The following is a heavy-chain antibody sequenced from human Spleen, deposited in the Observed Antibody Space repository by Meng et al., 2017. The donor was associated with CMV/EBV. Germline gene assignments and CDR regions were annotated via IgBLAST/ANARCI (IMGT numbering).Heavy chain of an antibody. CDR1: GFTFSSYA. CDR2: ISYDGGNK. J-gene: IGHJ4*02. D-gene: IGHD3-3*01. V-gene: IGHV3-30-3*02. Sequence: GESLKISCAASGFTFSSYALHWVRQAPGKGLEWVAVISYDGGNKYYADSVKGRFTISRDNSKNTLYLQMNSLRAEDTAVYYCAKCYDFWSWDYYFDYWGQGTLVTVSS. CDR3: AKCYDFWSWDYYFDY.